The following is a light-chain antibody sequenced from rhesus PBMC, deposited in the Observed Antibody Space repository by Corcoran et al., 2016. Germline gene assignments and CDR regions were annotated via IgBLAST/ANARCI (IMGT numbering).Light chain of an antibody. CDR1: QSVGSN. CDR3: HQYNNGRP. Sequence: TVVTQSPATLSLSSGERATLSCRVSQSVGSNLAWSQHKPGQAPKLRSYHASSRATGIPDRCSGRGSGTEFTLTISRLEPEDVGVSFCHQYNNGRPFGQGTKVEIK. J-gene: IGKJ1*01. V-gene: IGKV3-17*03. CDR2: HAS.